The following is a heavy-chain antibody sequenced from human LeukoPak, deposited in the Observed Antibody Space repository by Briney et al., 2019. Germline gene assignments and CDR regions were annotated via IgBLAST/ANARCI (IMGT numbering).Heavy chain of an antibody. J-gene: IGHJ3*01. D-gene: IGHD3-10*01. CDR2: INWNGGIT. CDR3: ARDWLAGVPFVACAL. CDR1: VFTFFDYA. V-gene: IGHV3-20*04. Sequence: GGALRVSCVPSVFTFFDYALSWVRQAPGRGGGWVSPINWNGGITDYADSVQGRFTISRDNAKKSLYLQMDRLRAEDTAMYYCARDWLAGVPFVACALWGQGTMVTVPS.